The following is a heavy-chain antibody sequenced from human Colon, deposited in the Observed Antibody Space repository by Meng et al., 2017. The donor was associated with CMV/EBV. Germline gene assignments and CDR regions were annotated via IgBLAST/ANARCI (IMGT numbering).Heavy chain of an antibody. CDR2: IYWDDDK. V-gene: IGHV2-5*02. CDR1: VFSLNTYEVG. Sequence: QVTVTESCPTRVQPTTTLTLTCTFSVFSLNTYEVGVGWFRQPPGKAPEWLALIYWDDDKRYRSSLGNRLTLTHDASKNQVVLTMTDMDPVDTATYYCAHKSLPAAFFDYWSQGTLVTVSS. D-gene: IGHD2-2*01. CDR3: AHKSLPAAFFDY. J-gene: IGHJ4*02.